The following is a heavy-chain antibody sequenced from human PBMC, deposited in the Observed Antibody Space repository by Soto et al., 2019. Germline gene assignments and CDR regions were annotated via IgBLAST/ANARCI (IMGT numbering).Heavy chain of an antibody. V-gene: IGHV4-34*01. CDR3: ARNGGSTWYYFDS. J-gene: IGHJ4*02. CDR1: GGSFTGYY. CDR2: VSHRGRT. D-gene: IGHD6-13*01. Sequence: SETLSLTCAVNGGSFTGYYGCWIRQSPGKGLEWIGEVSHRGRTNYNPSLKSRVTISIDTSKNQFFLKLNSVTAADTGVYYCARNGGSTWYYFDSWGQGTVVTVSS.